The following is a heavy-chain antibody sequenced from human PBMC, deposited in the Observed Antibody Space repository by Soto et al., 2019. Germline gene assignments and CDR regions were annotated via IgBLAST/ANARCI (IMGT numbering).Heavy chain of an antibody. J-gene: IGHJ6*02. V-gene: IGHV4-34*01. Sequence: SETLSLTCAVYGGSFSGYYWSWIRQPPGKGLEWIGEINHSGSTNYNPSLKSRVTISVDTSKNQFSLKLSSVTAADTAVYYCARSRPDIVVVPAAIHPSGLDVWGQGTTVTVSS. CDR3: ARSRPDIVVVPAAIHPSGLDV. D-gene: IGHD2-2*01. CDR1: GGSFSGYY. CDR2: INHSGST.